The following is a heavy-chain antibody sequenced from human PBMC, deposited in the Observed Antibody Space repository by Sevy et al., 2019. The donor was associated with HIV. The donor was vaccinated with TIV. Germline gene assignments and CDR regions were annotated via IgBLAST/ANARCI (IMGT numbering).Heavy chain of an antibody. CDR2: IWFDGTNI. CDR1: GYTFSSYG. V-gene: IGHV3-33*01. CDR3: AREYGMDV. J-gene: IGHJ6*02. Sequence: GGSLRLSCAASGYTFSSYGMHWVRQAPGKGLEWIALIWFDGTNIFYADSVKGRFTISRDNAKNSLYLQMNSLRAEDTAVYYCAREYGMDVWGQGTTVTVSS.